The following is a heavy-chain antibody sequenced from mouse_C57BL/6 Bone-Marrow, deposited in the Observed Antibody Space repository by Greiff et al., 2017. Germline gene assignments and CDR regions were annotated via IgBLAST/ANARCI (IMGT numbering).Heavy chain of an antibody. CDR2: FHPYNDDT. CDR3: ARGDGDYAYAMDY. J-gene: IGHJ4*01. Sequence: QVQLKESGAELVKPGASVKMSCKASGYTFTTYPIEWMKQNHGQSLEWIGNFHPYNDDTKYNEKFKGKATLTVEKSSSTVYLELSRLTSDDSAVEYCARGDGDYAYAMDYWGQGTSVTVSS. D-gene: IGHD2-13*01. V-gene: IGHV1-47*01. CDR1: GYTFTTYP.